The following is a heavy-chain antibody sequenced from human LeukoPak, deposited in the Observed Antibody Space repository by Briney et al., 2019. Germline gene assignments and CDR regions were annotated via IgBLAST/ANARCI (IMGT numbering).Heavy chain of an antibody. V-gene: IGHV3-23*01. CDR3: AKHDYGGNWADAFDI. CDR1: GFTFSSYA. Sequence: AGSLRLSCAASGFTFSSYAMSWVRQAPGKGLEWVSAISGSGGSTYYADSVKGRFTISRDNSKNTLYLQMNSLRAEDTAVYYCAKHDYGGNWADAFDIWGQGAMVTVSS. D-gene: IGHD4-23*01. CDR2: ISGSGGST. J-gene: IGHJ3*02.